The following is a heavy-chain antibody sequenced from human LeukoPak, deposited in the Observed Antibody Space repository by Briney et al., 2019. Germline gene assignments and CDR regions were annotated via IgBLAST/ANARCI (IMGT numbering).Heavy chain of an antibody. CDR2: IVVGSGNT. V-gene: IGHV1-58*02. CDR1: GFTFTSSA. D-gene: IGHD1-26*01. J-gene: IGHJ4*02. CDR3: AADLGSGGATVYFDY. Sequence: SVKLSCKASGFTFTSSAMQWVRQARGQRLEWIGWIVVGSGNTNYAQKFQERVTITRDMSTSTAYMELSSLRSEDTAVYYCAADLGSGGATVYFDYWGQGTLVTVSS.